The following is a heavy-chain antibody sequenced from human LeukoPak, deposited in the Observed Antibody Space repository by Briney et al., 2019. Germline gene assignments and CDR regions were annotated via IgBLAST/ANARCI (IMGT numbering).Heavy chain of an antibody. CDR1: GDSFSSYY. V-gene: IGHV4-59*01. J-gene: IGHJ3*02. CDR2: ISYIVTT. Sequence: ASETLSLTCAVSGDSFSSYYWTWIRQPPGRGLEWLGYISYIVTTNYNPPLKSRVTISIDTSKNQFSLKLSSVTTADTAVYYCARDLVTVTKGFDIWGLGTEVSVSS. D-gene: IGHD4-17*01. CDR3: ARDLVTVTKGFDI.